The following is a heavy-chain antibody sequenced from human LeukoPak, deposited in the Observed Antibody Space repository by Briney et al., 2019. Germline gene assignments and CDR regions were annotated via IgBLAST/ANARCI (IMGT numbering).Heavy chain of an antibody. Sequence: GGSLRLSCAASGFTFSAYAMTWVRQAPGRGLEWVSSVDGGGGGTYYADSVKGRFTISRDNSKDTLYLQMNGLRAEDTAVYFCAKQSAGSAAWYSLHYDFWGQGTLVTVSS. V-gene: IGHV3-23*01. CDR2: VDGGGGGT. J-gene: IGHJ4*02. CDR3: AKQSAGSAAWYSLHYDF. CDR1: GFTFSAYA. D-gene: IGHD6-13*01.